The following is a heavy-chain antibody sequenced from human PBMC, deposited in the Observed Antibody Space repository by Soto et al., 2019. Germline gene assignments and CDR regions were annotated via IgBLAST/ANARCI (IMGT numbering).Heavy chain of an antibody. CDR3: GKDTYYYSSSGYYIFDF. CDR1: GFIFSSYG. CDR2: VSHDGSNK. Sequence: QVQLVESGGGVVQPERSLRLSCEASGFIFSSYGMHWVRQAPGKGLEWVAVVSHDGSNKKYVDSVEGRFTISRDNSKNTLYLQMNTLRAEDTAGYYRGKDTYYYSSSGYYIFDFWGQGTLVTVSS. J-gene: IGHJ4*02. D-gene: IGHD3-22*01. V-gene: IGHV3-30*18.